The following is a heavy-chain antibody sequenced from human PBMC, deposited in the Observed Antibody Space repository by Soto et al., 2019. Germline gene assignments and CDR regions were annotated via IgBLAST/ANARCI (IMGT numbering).Heavy chain of an antibody. D-gene: IGHD2-15*01. CDR3: ARDAPGVAPY. CDR2: INYRGST. J-gene: IGHJ4*02. CDR1: GGSISSGDSY. V-gene: IGHV4-31*03. Sequence: QVQLQESGPGLVRPSQTLSLTCTVSGGSISSGDSYWNWIRQHPEKGLEWIGYINYRGSTYYNPSLKSRIIISVDTSKNQFSLKLSSVTDADTAVYYCARDAPGVAPYWSQGTLVTVSS.